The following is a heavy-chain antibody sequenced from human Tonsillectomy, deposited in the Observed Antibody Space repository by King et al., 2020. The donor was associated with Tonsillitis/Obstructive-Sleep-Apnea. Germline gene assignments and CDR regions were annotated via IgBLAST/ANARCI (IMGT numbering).Heavy chain of an antibody. CDR1: GGSFSGYY. Sequence: QLQQWGAGLLKPSETLSLTCAVYGGSFSGYYWSWIRQPPGKGLEWIGEINHSGSTNYNPSLQRRVPISAETSKKQYSLKLSTVTAADTAVYYCARVEVRWDIVVLPPAIGNDYWGEGTLDPVST. CDR2: INHSGST. J-gene: IGHJ4*02. CDR3: ARVEVRWDIVVLPPAIGNDY. D-gene: IGHD2-2*02. V-gene: IGHV4-34*01.